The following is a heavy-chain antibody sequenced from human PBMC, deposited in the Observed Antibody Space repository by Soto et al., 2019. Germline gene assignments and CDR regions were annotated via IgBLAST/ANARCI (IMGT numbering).Heavy chain of an antibody. V-gene: IGHV1-69*13. CDR3: ARVPDRNYYYYGMDV. CDR2: IIPIFGTA. Sequence: SSVKVSCKASGGTFSSYAISWVRQAPGQGLEWMGGIIPIFGTANYAQKFQGRVTITADESTSTAYMELSSLRSEDTAVYYCARVPDRNYYYYGMDVWGQGTTVTVSS. J-gene: IGHJ6*02. CDR1: GGTFSSYA.